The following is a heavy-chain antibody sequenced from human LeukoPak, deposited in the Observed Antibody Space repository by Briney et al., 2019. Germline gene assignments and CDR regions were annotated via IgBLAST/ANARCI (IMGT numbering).Heavy chain of an antibody. CDR2: ISSSSSYI. D-gene: IGHD3-10*01. V-gene: IGHV3-21*01. CDR1: GFTFSGYG. J-gene: IGHJ5*02. CDR3: ARDPIPGGSGSYPNWFDP. Sequence: GGSLRLSCAASGFTFSGYGMHWVRQAPGKGLEWVSSISSSSSYIYYADSVKGRFTISRDNAKNSLYLQMNSLRAEDTAVYYCARDPIPGGSGSYPNWFDPWGQGTLVTVSS.